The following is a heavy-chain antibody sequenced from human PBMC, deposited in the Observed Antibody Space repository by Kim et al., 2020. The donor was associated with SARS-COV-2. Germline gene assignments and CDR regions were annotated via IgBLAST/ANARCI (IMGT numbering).Heavy chain of an antibody. CDR3: ARDLSSVWGNGGMDV. CDR2: IKQDGSEK. D-gene: IGHD3-16*01. V-gene: IGHV3-7*01. Sequence: GGSLRLSCAASGFTFSSYWMSWVRQAPGKGLEWVANIKQDGSEKYYVDSVKGRFTISRDNAKNSLYLQMNSLRTEDTAVYYCARDLSSVWGNGGMDVWGQGTTFTVSS. CDR1: GFTFSSYW. J-gene: IGHJ6*02.